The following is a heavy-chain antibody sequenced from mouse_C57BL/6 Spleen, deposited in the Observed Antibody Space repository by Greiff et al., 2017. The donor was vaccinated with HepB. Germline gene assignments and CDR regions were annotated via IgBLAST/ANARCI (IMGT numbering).Heavy chain of an antibody. V-gene: IGHV1-19*01. J-gene: IGHJ3*01. Sequence: VQLQQSGPVLVKPGASVKMSCKASGYTFTDYYMNWVKQSHGKSLEWIGVINPYNGGTSYNQKFKGKATLTVDKSSSTAYMELNSLTSEDSAVYYCARGNSNPAWFAYWGQGTLVTVSA. CDR2: INPYNGGT. D-gene: IGHD2-5*01. CDR3: ARGNSNPAWFAY. CDR1: GYTFTDYY.